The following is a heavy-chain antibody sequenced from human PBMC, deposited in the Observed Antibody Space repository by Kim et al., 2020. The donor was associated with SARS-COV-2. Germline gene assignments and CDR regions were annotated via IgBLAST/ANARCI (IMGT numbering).Heavy chain of an antibody. V-gene: IGHV1-18*04. CDR3: ARDRLIWFGEWRPSYYFDY. D-gene: IGHD3-10*01. CDR2: ISAYNGNT. Sequence: ASVKVSCKASGYTFTSYGISWVRQAPGQGLEWMGWISAYNGNTNYAQKLQGRVTMTTDTSTSTAYMELRSLRSDDTAVYYCARDRLIWFGEWRPSYYFDYWGQGTLVTVSS. CDR1: GYTFTSYG. J-gene: IGHJ4*02.